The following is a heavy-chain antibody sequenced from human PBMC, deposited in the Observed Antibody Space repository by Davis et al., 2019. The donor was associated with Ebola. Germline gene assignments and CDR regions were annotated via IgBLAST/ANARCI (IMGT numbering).Heavy chain of an antibody. CDR1: GYSFTGFA. V-gene: IGHV1-3*04. CDR3: SRSLGIVGAPIFDY. CDR2: INSGSGKT. Sequence: ASVKVSCKASGYSFTGFALHWVRQAPGQRLAWMGWINSGSGKTKYSQKFQGRVTITSDTSASTAYMELSNLRSEDTAVYYCSRSLGIVGAPIFDYWGQGTVVTVSS. J-gene: IGHJ4*02. D-gene: IGHD1-26*01.